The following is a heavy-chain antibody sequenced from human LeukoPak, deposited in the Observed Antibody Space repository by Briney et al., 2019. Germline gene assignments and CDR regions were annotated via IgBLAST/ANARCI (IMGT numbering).Heavy chain of an antibody. CDR2: ISGSGGST. V-gene: IGHV3-23*01. CDR1: GFTFSSYA. J-gene: IGHJ3*02. CDR3: AKFFGGSGWYGGHAFDI. D-gene: IGHD6-19*01. Sequence: GGSLRLSYAASGFTFSSYAMSWVRQAPGKGLEWVSAISGSGGSTYYADSVKGRFTISRDNSKNTLYLQMNSLRAEDTAVYYCAKFFGGSGWYGGHAFDIWGQGTMVTVSS.